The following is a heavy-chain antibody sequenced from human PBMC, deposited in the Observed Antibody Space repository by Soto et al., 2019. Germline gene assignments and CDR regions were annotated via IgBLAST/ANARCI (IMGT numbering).Heavy chain of an antibody. D-gene: IGHD2-15*01. Sequence: ASVKVSCKASGYTFTSYYMHWVRQAPGQGLEWMGIINPSGGSTSYAQKFQGRVTMTRDTSTSTVYMELSSLRSEDTAVYYCARAKKPDCSGGSCHTYYFDYWGQGTLVTVS. CDR1: GYTFTSYY. CDR2: INPSGGST. J-gene: IGHJ4*02. V-gene: IGHV1-46*03. CDR3: ARAKKPDCSGGSCHTYYFDY.